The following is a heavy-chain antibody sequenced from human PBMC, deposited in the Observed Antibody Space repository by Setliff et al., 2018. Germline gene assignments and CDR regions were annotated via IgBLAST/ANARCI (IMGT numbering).Heavy chain of an antibody. CDR1: GFTFSTYS. Sequence: GGSLRLSCAASGFTFSTYSMSWVRQAPGKGLEWVSAISGDSIYIYYGDSVKGRFIISRDNSKNTLYLQMNSLTVDDTAVYYCARTCSGSGCYAGLESWGQGTPVTAPQ. D-gene: IGHD2-15*01. J-gene: IGHJ4*02. V-gene: IGHV3-23*01. CDR3: ARTCSGSGCYAGLES. CDR2: ISGDSIYI.